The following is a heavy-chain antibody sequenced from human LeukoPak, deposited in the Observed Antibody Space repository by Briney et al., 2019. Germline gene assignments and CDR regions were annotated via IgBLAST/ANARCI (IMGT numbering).Heavy chain of an antibody. D-gene: IGHD6-19*01. CDR2: ISAYNGNT. CDR1: GYTFTSYG. CDR3: ARDRKGLVDY. J-gene: IGHJ4*02. Sequence: ASVRVSCKASGYTFTSYGISWVRQAPGQVLEWMGWISAYNGNTNYAQKLQGRVTMTTDTSTSTAYMELRILRSDDTAVYYCARDRKGLVDYWGQGTLVTVSS. V-gene: IGHV1-18*01.